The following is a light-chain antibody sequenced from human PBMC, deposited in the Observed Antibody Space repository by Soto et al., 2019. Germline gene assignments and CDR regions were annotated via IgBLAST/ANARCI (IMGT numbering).Light chain of an antibody. CDR1: QGISRY. CDR3: QQLFSYPLFT. J-gene: IGKJ3*01. CDR2: AAS. Sequence: DIQLTQSQSFLSASVGDRVTITCRASQGISRYLAWYQQKPGKAHKLLIYAASTLQSGVPSRFSGSGSGPEFTLTVSRLQPEDFPSYYCQQLFSYPLFTCGPGTKVDIK. V-gene: IGKV1-9*01.